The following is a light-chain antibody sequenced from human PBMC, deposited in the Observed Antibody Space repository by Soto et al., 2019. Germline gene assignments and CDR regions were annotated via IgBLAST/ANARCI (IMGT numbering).Light chain of an antibody. CDR1: STDVGGYSY. V-gene: IGLV2-14*01. CDR3: SSFTRINTWV. Sequence: QSALTQPASVSGSPGQSITISCTGTSTDVGGYSYVSWYQQHPGKAPKLMIYEVSNRPSGVSNRFSGSKSGNTASLTVSGLQTEDEADYYCSSFTRINTWVFGGGTKPTVL. CDR2: EVS. J-gene: IGLJ3*02.